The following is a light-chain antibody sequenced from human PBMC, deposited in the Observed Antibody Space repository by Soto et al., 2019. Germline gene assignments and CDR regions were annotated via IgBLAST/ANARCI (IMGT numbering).Light chain of an antibody. V-gene: IGKV1-5*01. J-gene: IGKJ1*01. Sequence: DIEMSQSASSLSASVGERVTMTCRASQSLNRWLSWYQHKPGKAPQLLIYDVSVLERGVPSRFSGSGSGTEFTLTISGLQSDDFATYYCQQYNTYWTFGQGTKVDIK. CDR3: QQYNTYWT. CDR1: QSLNRW. CDR2: DVS.